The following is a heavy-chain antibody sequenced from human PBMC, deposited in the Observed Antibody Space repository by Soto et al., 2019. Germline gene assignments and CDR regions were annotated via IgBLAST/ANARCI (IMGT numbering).Heavy chain of an antibody. CDR2: IYYSGST. Sequence: SETLSLTCTVSGGSVSSGSYYWSWIRQPPGKGLEWIGYIYYSGSTNYNPSLKSRVTISVDTSKNQFSLKLSSVTAADTAVYYCARATRWGYDSSGYFLDYFDYWGQGTLVTVSS. CDR1: GGSVSSGSYY. D-gene: IGHD3-22*01. CDR3: ARATRWGYDSSGYFLDYFDY. J-gene: IGHJ4*02. V-gene: IGHV4-61*01.